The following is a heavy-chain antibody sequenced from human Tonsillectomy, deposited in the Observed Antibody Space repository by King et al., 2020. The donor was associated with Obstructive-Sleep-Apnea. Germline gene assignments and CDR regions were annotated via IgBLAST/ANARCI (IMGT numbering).Heavy chain of an antibody. CDR2: IRYDGSDK. J-gene: IGHJ4*02. Sequence: VQLVESGGGVVQPGGSLRLSCAASGFTFSTYANHWVRQAPGKGLEWVAFIRYDGSDKSYRDSVKGRFTISRDNSKKTVYLEMNSLRAEDTAVYYCAKDKIGVIRPHKNYFDYWGQGTLVTVSS. D-gene: IGHD2/OR15-2a*01. V-gene: IGHV3-30*02. CDR3: AKDKIGVIRPHKNYFDY. CDR1: GFTFSTYA.